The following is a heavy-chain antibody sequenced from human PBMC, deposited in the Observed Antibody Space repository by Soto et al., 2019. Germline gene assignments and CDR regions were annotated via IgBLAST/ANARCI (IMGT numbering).Heavy chain of an antibody. CDR1: GFTFSSYG. J-gene: IGHJ4*02. D-gene: IGHD3-16*02. V-gene: IGHV3-30*18. CDR2: ISYDGNNK. CDR3: AKDRSVYDYVWGSYRFLY. Sequence: GGSLRLSCAASGFTFSSYGMHWVRQAPGKGLEWVAVISYDGNNKYYADSVKGRFTISRDNSKNTLYLQMNSLRAEDTAVYYCAKDRSVYDYVWGSYRFLYWGQGTLVTVSS.